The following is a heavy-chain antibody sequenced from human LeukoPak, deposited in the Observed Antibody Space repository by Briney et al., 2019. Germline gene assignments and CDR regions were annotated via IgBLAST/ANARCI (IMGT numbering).Heavy chain of an antibody. V-gene: IGHV3-15*01. D-gene: IGHD3-22*01. CDR3: TTPWFY. CDR1: GFTFSSAW. Sequence: GGSLRLSCAASGFTFSSAWLSWVRQAPGKGLEWVGRVKSKTDGGTKDYAAPVKDRVTISRDDSKNTLYRQMDSLKIDDTAVYYCTTPWFYWGQGTLVTVSS. J-gene: IGHJ4*02. CDR2: VKSKTDGGTK.